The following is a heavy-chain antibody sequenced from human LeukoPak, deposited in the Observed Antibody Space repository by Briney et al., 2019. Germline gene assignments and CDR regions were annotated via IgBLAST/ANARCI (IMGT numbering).Heavy chain of an antibody. V-gene: IGHV3-13*01. J-gene: IGHJ2*01. Sequence: GGSLRLSCAASGFTFSGHDMHWVRQRTGEALEWVSGISIAGNANYPGSVQGRFTIFRENAKNSLFLQMNSLTVGDTAVYYCAREQPTAGQWYFDLWGRGTLVTVSS. CDR3: AREQPTAGQWYFDL. CDR1: GFTFSGHD. CDR2: ISIAGNA.